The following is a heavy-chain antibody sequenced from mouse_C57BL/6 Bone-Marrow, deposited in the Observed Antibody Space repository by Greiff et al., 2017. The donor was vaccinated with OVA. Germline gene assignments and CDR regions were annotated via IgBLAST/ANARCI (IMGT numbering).Heavy chain of an antibody. V-gene: IGHV1-59*01. CDR2: IDPSDSYT. J-gene: IGHJ2*01. CDR1: GYTFTSYW. D-gene: IGHD1-1*01. CDR3: ARRITTVVGNYFDY. Sequence: QVHVKQPGAELVRPGTSVKLSCKASGYTFTSYWMHWVKQRPGQGLEWIGVIDPSDSYTNYNQKFKGKATLTVDTSSSTAYMQLSSLTSEDSAVYYCARRITTVVGNYFDYWGQGTTLTVSS.